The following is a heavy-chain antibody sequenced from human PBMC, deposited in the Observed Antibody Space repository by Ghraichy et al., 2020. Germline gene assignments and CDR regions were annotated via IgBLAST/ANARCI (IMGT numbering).Heavy chain of an antibody. D-gene: IGHD6-13*01. CDR3: ASGTGDYSREDHVGAFEF. J-gene: IGHJ4*01. V-gene: IGHV3-48*03. CDR2: IAASRDTI. Sequence: GGSLRLSCAASGFTFSDNEMNWVRQAPGKGLEWVAYIAASRDTIYYADSVRGRFTISRAKSSVFLQMDSLRAEDTATYYCASGTGDYSREDHVGAFEFWGYGAKVTGSS. CDR1: GFTFSDNE.